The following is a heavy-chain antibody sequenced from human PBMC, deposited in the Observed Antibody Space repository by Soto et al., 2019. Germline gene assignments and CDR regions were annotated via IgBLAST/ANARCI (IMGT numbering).Heavy chain of an antibody. CDR3: ARHRRSSGPH. J-gene: IGHJ4*01. Sequence: SETLSLTCTVSGGSISSSSYYWGWIRQPPGKGLEWIGSIYYSGSTYYNPSLKSRVTISVDTSKNQFSLKLSSVTAAGTAVYYCARHRRSSGPHWGHGTLVTVSS. CDR2: IYYSGST. CDR1: GGSISSSSYY. D-gene: IGHD3-22*01. V-gene: IGHV4-39*01.